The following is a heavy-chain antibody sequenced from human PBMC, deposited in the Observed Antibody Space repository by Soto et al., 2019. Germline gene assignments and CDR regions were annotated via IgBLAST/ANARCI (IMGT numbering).Heavy chain of an antibody. CDR2: ISGSGGST. Sequence: GGSLRLSCAASGFTFSSYAMSWVRQAPGKGLEWVSAISGSGGSTYYADSVKGRFTISRDNSKNTVYLQMNDLRVEDAAEYFCAKDSWAIFGVPAGEYYAMDVWGQGTTVTVSS. CDR1: GFTFSSYA. V-gene: IGHV3-23*01. J-gene: IGHJ6*02. CDR3: AKDSWAIFGVPAGEYYAMDV. D-gene: IGHD3-3*01.